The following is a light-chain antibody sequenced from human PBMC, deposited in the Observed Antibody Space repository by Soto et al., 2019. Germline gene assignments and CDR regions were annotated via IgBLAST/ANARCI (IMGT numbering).Light chain of an antibody. CDR1: SSDLAIYNY. CDR2: QVT. J-gene: IGLJ1*01. Sequence: QSVLTQPASVSGSPGQSITISCTGTSSDLAIYNYVSWYQQQPGEAPKLMIYQVTNRPSGVSNRFSGSRSGNTASLTISGLQAEDEADYYCSSYTDSSNYVFGTGTKV. CDR3: SSYTDSSNYV. V-gene: IGLV2-14*01.